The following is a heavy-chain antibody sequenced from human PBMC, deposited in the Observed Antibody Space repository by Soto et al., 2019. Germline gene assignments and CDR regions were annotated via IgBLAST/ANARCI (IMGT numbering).Heavy chain of an antibody. CDR1: GYTFTSYG. CDR2: ISAYNGNT. CDR3: AIMVRGGVMLY. D-gene: IGHD3-10*01. J-gene: IGHJ4*02. V-gene: IGHV1-18*01. Sequence: QVQLVQSGAEVKKPGASVKVSCKASGYTFTSYGISWVRQAPGQWLEWMGWISAYNGNTKYAQKLQGRVTMTTDTSRSPAYRELRMLRSDDTAVYYCAIMVRGGVMLYWGQGTMVTVSS.